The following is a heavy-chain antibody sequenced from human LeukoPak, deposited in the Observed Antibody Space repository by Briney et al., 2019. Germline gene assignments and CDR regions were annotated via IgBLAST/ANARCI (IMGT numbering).Heavy chain of an antibody. D-gene: IGHD2-2*01. V-gene: IGHV1-24*01. CDR2: FDPEDGET. CDR1: GYTLTELS. J-gene: IGHJ4*02. CDR3: ATNDLGYCSSTSCRSFDY. Sequence: ASVKVSCKVSGYTLTELSMHWVRQAPGKGLEWMGGFDPEDGETIYAQKFQGRVTMTEDTSTDTAYMELSSLRSEDTAVYYCATNDLGYCSSTSCRSFDYRGQGTLVTVSS.